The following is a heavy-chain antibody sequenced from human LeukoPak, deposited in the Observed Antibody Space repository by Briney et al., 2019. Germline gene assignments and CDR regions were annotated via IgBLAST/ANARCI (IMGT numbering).Heavy chain of an antibody. CDR3: AKESSGWSNGDY. J-gene: IGHJ4*02. CDR2: ISGSGGST. D-gene: IGHD6-19*01. CDR1: GFTFSSYA. V-gene: IGHV3-23*01. Sequence: PGGSLRLSCAASGFTFSSYAMSWVRQAAWKGLEWVSAISGSGGSTYYADSVKGRFTISRDNSKNTLYLQMNSLRAEDTAVYYCAKESSGWSNGDYWGQGTLVTVSS.